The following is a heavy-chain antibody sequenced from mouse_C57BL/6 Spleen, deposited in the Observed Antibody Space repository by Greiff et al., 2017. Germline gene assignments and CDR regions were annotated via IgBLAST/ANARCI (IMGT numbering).Heavy chain of an antibody. Sequence: VQLQQSGAELARPGASVKLSCKASGYTFTSYGISWVKQRTGQGLEWIGEIYPRSGNTYYNEKFKGKATLTADNSSSTAYMELRSLTSEDSAVYFCARGGYVRFAYWGQGTLVTVSA. V-gene: IGHV1-81*01. CDR3: ARGGYVRFAY. J-gene: IGHJ3*01. D-gene: IGHD3-1*01. CDR2: IYPRSGNT. CDR1: GYTFTSYG.